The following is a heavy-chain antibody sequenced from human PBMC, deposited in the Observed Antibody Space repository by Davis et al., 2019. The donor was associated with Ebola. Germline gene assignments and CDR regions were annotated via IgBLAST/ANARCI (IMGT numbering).Heavy chain of an antibody. V-gene: IGHV6-1*01. CDR2: TYYTSKWFN. J-gene: IGHJ6*02. Sequence: HSQTLSLTCAISVDSVSGSSGAWNWTRQSPSRGLEWLGRTYYTSKWFNHYAESVKSRITINPDTSKNQFSLQLNSVTPEDTAVNYCVRGWGRIGMGVWGQGTTVTVSS. CDR1: VDSVSGSSGA. D-gene: IGHD1-26*01. CDR3: VRGWGRIGMGV.